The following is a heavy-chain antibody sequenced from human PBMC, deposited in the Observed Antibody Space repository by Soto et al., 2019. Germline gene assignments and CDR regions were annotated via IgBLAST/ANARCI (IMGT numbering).Heavy chain of an antibody. Sequence: QVQLVQSGAEVKKPGSSVKVSCKASGGTFSSYAISWVRQAPGQGLEWMGGIIPIFGTANYAQKFQGRVTITADKSTSTAYMELSSLRSEDTAVYYYARERHKASGSYSWPDYYYYGMDVWGQGTTVTVSS. CDR1: GGTFSSYA. CDR2: IIPIFGTA. CDR3: ARERHKASGSYSWPDYYYYGMDV. J-gene: IGHJ6*02. D-gene: IGHD1-26*01. V-gene: IGHV1-69*06.